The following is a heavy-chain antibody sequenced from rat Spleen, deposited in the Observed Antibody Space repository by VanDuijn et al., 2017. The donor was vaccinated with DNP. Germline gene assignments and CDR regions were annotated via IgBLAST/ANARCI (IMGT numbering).Heavy chain of an antibody. CDR3: ARHDYYSGDYAMDA. Sequence: EVQLVEPGGGLVQPGNSLKLSCAASGFTFSDYAMAWVRQSPRQGLEWLATIIFDGSSTFYRDSVKGRFTISRNDAIDTLYLQMDSLRSEDTATYYCARHDYYSGDYAMDAWGQGTSVTVSS. J-gene: IGHJ4*01. CDR2: IIFDGSST. CDR1: GFTFSDYA. D-gene: IGHD1-1*01. V-gene: IGHV5-17*01.